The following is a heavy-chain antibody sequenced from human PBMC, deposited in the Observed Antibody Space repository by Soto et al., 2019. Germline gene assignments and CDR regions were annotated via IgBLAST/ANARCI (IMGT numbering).Heavy chain of an antibody. Sequence: GESLKISCKGSGYSFTGYWIGWVRQMPGKGLEWMGIIYPGDSDTRYSPSFQGQVSISADKSISTAYLQWSSLKASDTAMYYCARPTEQYSQAPFDYWGQGTLVTVSS. V-gene: IGHV5-51*01. CDR3: ARPTEQYSQAPFDY. CDR1: GYSFTGYW. D-gene: IGHD6-6*01. CDR2: IYPGDSDT. J-gene: IGHJ4*02.